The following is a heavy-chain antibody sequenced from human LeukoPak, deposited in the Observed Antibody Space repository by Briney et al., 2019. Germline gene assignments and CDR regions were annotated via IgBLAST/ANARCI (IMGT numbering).Heavy chain of an antibody. CDR2: INHSGST. V-gene: IGHV4-34*01. CDR1: GGSFSGYY. Sequence: SETLSLTCAVYGGSFSGYYWSWIRQPPEKGLEWIGEINHSGSTNYNPSLKSRVTISVDTSKNQFSLKLSSVTAADTAVYYCAREKIQLWLRHWFDPWGQGTLVTVSS. CDR3: AREKIQLWLRHWFDP. D-gene: IGHD5-18*01. J-gene: IGHJ5*02.